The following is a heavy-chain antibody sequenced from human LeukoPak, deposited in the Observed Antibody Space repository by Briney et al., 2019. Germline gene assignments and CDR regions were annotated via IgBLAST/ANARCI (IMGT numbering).Heavy chain of an antibody. CDR2: INPSSDGT. CDR1: GYTFTGYY. Sequence: ASVKVSCKASGYTFTGYYINWVRQAPGQGLEWMGWINPSSDGTNYAQKFQGRVTMTRDTSISTAHMELSRLRSDDTAVYYCARVYRSGSIYGQSYFDNWGQGTLVTVSS. CDR3: ARVYRSGSIYGQSYFDN. D-gene: IGHD5-18*01. V-gene: IGHV1-2*02. J-gene: IGHJ4*02.